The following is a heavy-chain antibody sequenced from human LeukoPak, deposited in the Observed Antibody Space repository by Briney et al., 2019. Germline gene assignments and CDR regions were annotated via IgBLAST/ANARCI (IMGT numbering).Heavy chain of an antibody. Sequence: PSETLSLTCAVYGGSFSGYYWSWIRQPPGKGLEWIGEINHSGSTNYNPSLKSRVTISVDTPKNQFSLKLSSVTAADTALYYCAILRVTSRTFDYWGQGTLVTVSS. CDR1: GGSFSGYY. CDR3: AILRVTSRTFDY. V-gene: IGHV4-34*01. CDR2: INHSGST. J-gene: IGHJ4*02. D-gene: IGHD2-21*02.